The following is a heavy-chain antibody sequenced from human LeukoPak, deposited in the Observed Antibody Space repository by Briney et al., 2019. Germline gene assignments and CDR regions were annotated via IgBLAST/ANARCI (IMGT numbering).Heavy chain of an antibody. V-gene: IGHV3-23*01. D-gene: IGHD4-17*01. J-gene: IGHJ3*01. Sequence: GGSLRFSCAASTFAFSSYAMTWVRQAPGKGLEWVSSITGSGAGTSYADSVKGRFTVSRDNSKNTLYLQMNSLRAEDTAVYYCTKDPNGDYVGAFDFWDQGTLVIVSS. CDR3: TKDPNGDYVGAFDF. CDR1: TFAFSSYA. CDR2: ITGSGAGT.